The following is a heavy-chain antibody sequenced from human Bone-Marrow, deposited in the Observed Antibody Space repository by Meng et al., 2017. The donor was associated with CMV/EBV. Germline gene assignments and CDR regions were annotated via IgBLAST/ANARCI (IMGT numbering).Heavy chain of an antibody. D-gene: IGHD1-26*01. J-gene: IGHJ4*02. CDR3: ARVKGATGPAYYFDH. V-gene: IGHV4-38-2*02. CDR2: IYHSGTS. CDR1: GHSISVGYY. Sequence: SETLSLTRTVSGHSISVGYYWGWVRQPPGKGLEWIAIIYHSGTSYYNPSLKSRATISVDTSNSLFSLKLSSVTAADTAVYYCARVKGATGPAYYFDHWGQGALVTVSS.